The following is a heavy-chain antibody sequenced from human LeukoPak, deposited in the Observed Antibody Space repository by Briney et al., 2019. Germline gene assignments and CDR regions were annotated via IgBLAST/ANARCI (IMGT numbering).Heavy chain of an antibody. Sequence: GGSLRLPCAASGFTFSSYGMHWVRQAPGKGLEWVAFTWYDGSNKYYADSMKGRFTISRDNSKSTLYLQMNSLRAEDTAVYDCARLFSNTSYYGSGSHLDYWGQGTLVTVSS. J-gene: IGHJ4*02. CDR1: GFTFSSYG. CDR3: ARLFSNTSYYGSGSHLDY. CDR2: TWYDGSNK. V-gene: IGHV3-33*01. D-gene: IGHD3-10*01.